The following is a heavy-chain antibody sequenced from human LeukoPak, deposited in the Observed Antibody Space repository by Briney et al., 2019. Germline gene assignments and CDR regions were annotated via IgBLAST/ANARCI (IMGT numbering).Heavy chain of an antibody. V-gene: IGHV1-69*01. J-gene: IGHJ3*02. CDR3: ARRPARGDAFDI. Sequence: SVKVSCKASGGTFSSYAISWVRQAPGQGLEWMGGIIPIFGTTNYAQKFQGRVTITADESTSTAYMELSSLRSEDTAVYYCARRPARGDAFDIWEQGTMVTVSS. CDR2: IIPIFGTT. CDR1: GGTFSSYA.